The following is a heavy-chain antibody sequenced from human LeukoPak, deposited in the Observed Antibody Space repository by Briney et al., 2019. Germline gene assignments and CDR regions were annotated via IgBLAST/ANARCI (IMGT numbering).Heavy chain of an antibody. CDR1: GDSITSGECY. J-gene: IGHJ4*02. CDR3: AREVRSGFYLGFDS. CDR2: IFYSGTT. D-gene: IGHD3-22*01. Sequence: SETLSLTCSVSGDSITSGECYWRWLRQPPGKGLDWIGYIFYSGTTYYSPSLKSRLTMSVDTSKNQFSLRLSSVTAADTAVYYCAREVRSGFYLGFDSWGQGILVTVSS. V-gene: IGHV4-30-4*01.